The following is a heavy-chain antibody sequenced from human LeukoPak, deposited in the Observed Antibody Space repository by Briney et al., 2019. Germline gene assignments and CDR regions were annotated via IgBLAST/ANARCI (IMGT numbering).Heavy chain of an antibody. CDR1: GGSISSYY. J-gene: IGHJ5*02. V-gene: IGHV4-59*06. D-gene: IGHD6-13*01. CDR3: AGAGSSWYWFDP. CDR2: IYYSGST. Sequence: PSETLSLTCTVSGGSISSYYWSWIRRPPGKGLEWIGYIYYSGSTYYNPSLKSRLTISVDTSKNQFSLKLSSVTAADTAVYYCAGAGSSWYWFDPWGQGTLVTVSS.